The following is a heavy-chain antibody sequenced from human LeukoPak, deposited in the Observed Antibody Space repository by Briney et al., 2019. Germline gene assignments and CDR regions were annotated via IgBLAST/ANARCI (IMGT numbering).Heavy chain of an antibody. CDR1: GFTFSDYY. J-gene: IGHJ4*02. D-gene: IGHD6-19*01. Sequence: GGSLRLSCTASGFTFSDYYMNWIRQAPGKGLEWISYISSSSSYTKYSDSVKGRFTISRDNAKNSLYLQMNSLRAEDTAVYYCARRYSSGWFYWGQGTLVTVSS. CDR3: ARRYSSGWFY. V-gene: IGHV3-11*06. CDR2: ISSSSSYT.